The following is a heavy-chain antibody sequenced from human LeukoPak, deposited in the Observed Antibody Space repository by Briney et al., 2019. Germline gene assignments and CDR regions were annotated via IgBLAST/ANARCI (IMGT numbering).Heavy chain of an antibody. V-gene: IGHV3-30-3*01. Sequence: GGSLRLSCAASGFTFSSYAMHWVRQAPGKGLEWVAVISYDGSDKYYADSVKGRFTISRDNSKNTLYLQMNSLRAEDTAVYYCARDGGEQLVGPFDYWGQGTLVTVSS. J-gene: IGHJ4*02. D-gene: IGHD6-6*01. CDR1: GFTFSSYA. CDR2: ISYDGSDK. CDR3: ARDGGEQLVGPFDY.